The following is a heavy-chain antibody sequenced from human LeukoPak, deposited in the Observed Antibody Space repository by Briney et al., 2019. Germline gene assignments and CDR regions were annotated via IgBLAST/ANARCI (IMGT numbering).Heavy chain of an antibody. CDR3: VKDAPLPFDF. CDR1: GFTFRDFA. V-gene: IGHV3-23*01. J-gene: IGHJ4*02. Sequence: GGSLRLSCAASGFTFRDFAMSWVRQAPGKGLEWVSAISGDAHSTYYADSLKGRFTISRDNSKNTLYLQMNGLRAAGTATYFCVKDAPLPFDFWGQGALVIVSS. CDR2: ISGDAHST.